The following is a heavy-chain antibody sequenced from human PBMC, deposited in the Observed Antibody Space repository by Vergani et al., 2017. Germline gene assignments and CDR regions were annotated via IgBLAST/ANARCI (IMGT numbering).Heavy chain of an antibody. CDR3: ARDRGIVVGYGMDV. CDR1: GGSISSYY. V-gene: IGHV4-59*12. Sequence: QVQLQESGPGLVKPSETLSLTCTVSGGSISSYYWSWIRPPPGKGLEWIGYIYYSGSTNYNPSLKSRVTISVDTSKNSLYLQMNSLRAEDTAVYYCARDRGIVVGYGMDVWGQGTTVTVSS. J-gene: IGHJ6*02. D-gene: IGHD3-22*01. CDR2: IYYSGST.